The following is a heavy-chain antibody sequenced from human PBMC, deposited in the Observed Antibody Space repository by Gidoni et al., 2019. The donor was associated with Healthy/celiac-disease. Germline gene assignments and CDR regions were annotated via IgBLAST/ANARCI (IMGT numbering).Heavy chain of an antibody. J-gene: IGHJ4*02. V-gene: IGHV1-46*01. CDR2: INPSGGST. D-gene: IGHD3-22*01. CDR3: ARETSYYYDSSGYPFFDY. CDR1: GYTFTSYY. Sequence: QVQLVQSGAEVKTPGASVKVSCKASGYTFTSYYMHWVRQAAGQGLEWMGIINPSGGSTSYAQKFQGRVTMTRDTSTSTVYMELSSLRSEDTAVYYCARETSYYYDSSGYPFFDYWGQGTLVTVSS.